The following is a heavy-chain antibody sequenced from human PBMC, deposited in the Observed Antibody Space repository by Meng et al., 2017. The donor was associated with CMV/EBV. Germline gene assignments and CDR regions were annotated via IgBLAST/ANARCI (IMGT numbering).Heavy chain of an antibody. D-gene: IGHD2-15*01. CDR2: INHSGST. CDR1: GGSFSGYY. CDR3: AREEDIVGFDP. V-gene: IGHV4-34*01. J-gene: IGHJ5*02. Sequence: SETLSLTCAVYGGSFSGYYWSWIRQPPGKGLEWIGEINHSGSTNYNPSLKSRVTISVDTSKNQFSLKLSSVTAADTAVYYCAREEDIVGFDPWGQGTLVTVSS.